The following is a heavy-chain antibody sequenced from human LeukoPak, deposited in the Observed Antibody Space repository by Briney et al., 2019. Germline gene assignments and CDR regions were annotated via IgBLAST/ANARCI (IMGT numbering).Heavy chain of an antibody. CDR1: GYSISSGYY. CDR2: IYYSGST. CDR3: ARGRAASSSSSN. Sequence: PSETLSLTCTVSGYSISSGYYWGWIRQPPGKGLEWIGYIYYSGSTNYNPSLKSRVTISVDTSKNQFSLKLSSVTAADTAVYYCARGRAASSSSSNWGQGTLVTVSS. J-gene: IGHJ4*02. V-gene: IGHV4-38-2*02. D-gene: IGHD6-6*01.